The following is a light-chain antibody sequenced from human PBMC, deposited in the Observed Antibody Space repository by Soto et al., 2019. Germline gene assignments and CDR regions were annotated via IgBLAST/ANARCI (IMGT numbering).Light chain of an antibody. CDR2: ESS. J-gene: IGKJ1*01. CDR1: HTISDF. V-gene: IGKV1-5*01. Sequence: DIQMTQSPSTLSASVGDRVTITCRASHTISDFLAWYQHKPGEAPKLLIAESSRLESGVPSRFSGGGSGTEFTLTISRLQPDDVATFYCQHYISFPWTFGQGTKVDI. CDR3: QHYISFPWT.